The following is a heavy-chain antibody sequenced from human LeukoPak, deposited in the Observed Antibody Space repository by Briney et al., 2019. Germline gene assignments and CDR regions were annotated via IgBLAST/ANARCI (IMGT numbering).Heavy chain of an antibody. Sequence: GASVKVSCKASGYTFTGYYMRWVRQAPGQGLEWMGWINPNSGGTNYAQKFQGRVTMTRDTSISTAYMELSRLRSDDTAVYYCARIAATLLLSFDYWGQGTLVTVSS. J-gene: IGHJ4*02. D-gene: IGHD2-15*01. CDR1: GYTFTGYY. CDR3: ARIAATLLLSFDY. V-gene: IGHV1-2*02. CDR2: INPNSGGT.